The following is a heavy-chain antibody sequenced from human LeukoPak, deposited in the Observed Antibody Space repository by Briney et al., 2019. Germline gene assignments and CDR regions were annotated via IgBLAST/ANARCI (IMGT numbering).Heavy chain of an antibody. V-gene: IGHV3-9*01. CDR2: ISWNSGSI. Sequence: GGSLRLSCAASGFTFSSYAMHWVRQAPGKGLEWVSGISWNSGSIGYADSVKGRFTISRDNAKNSLYLQMNSLRAEDTALYYCAKDKRIAVAGSYFDYRGQGTLVTVSS. CDR3: AKDKRIAVAGSYFDY. D-gene: IGHD6-19*01. CDR1: GFTFSSYA. J-gene: IGHJ4*02.